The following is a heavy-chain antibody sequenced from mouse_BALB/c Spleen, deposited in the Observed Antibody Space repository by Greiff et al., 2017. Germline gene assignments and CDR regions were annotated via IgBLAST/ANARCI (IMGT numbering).Heavy chain of an antibody. J-gene: IGHJ3*01. CDR1: GFSLTSYG. CDR3: ARESLDYDGSIAY. Sequence: VQLQESGPGLVQPSQSLSITCTVSGFSLTSYGVHWVRQSPGKGLEWLGVIWSGGSTDYNAAFISRLSISKDNSKSQVFFKRNSLQANDTAIYYCARESLDYDGSIAYWGQGTLVTVSA. V-gene: IGHV2-2*02. D-gene: IGHD2-4*01. CDR2: IWSGGST.